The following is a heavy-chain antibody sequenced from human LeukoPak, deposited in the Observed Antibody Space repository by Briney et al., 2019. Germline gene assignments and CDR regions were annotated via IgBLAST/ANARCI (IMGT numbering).Heavy chain of an antibody. D-gene: IGHD3-10*01. CDR1: GGSINTYF. CDR2: MYYSGST. J-gene: IGHJ4*02. CDR3: ARQIAWGVGRFDY. Sequence: PSETLSLTCAVSGGSINTYFWSWIRQPPGKGLEWIGYMYYSGSTNYNPSLKSRATISMDTSKNQFSLKLNSVTAADTAVYYCARQIAWGVGRFDYWGQGTL. V-gene: IGHV4-59*08.